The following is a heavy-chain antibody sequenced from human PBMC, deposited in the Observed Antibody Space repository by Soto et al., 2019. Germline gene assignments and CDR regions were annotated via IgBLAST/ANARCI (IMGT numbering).Heavy chain of an antibody. D-gene: IGHD4-17*01. CDR2: IWYDGSNK. Sequence: PGGSLRLSCAASGFTFSSYGMHWVRQAPGKGLEWVAVIWYDGSNKYYADSVKGRFTISRDNSKNTLYLQMNSLRAEDTAVYYCARDGFYGDYGTYDYWGQGTLVTVSS. V-gene: IGHV3-33*01. CDR1: GFTFSSYG. J-gene: IGHJ4*02. CDR3: ARDGFYGDYGTYDY.